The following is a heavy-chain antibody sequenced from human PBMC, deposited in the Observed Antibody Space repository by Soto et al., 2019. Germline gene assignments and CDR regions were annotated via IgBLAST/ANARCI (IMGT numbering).Heavy chain of an antibody. CDR2: IYYSGST. CDR1: GGAISRYY. J-gene: IGHJ4*02. Sequence: SGTLSLTCTVSGGAISRYYWSWIRQPPGKGLEWIGYIYYSGSTNYNPSLKSRVTISVDTSKNQFSLKLSSVTAADTAVYYCERSDARYWGQGTLVSVSS. V-gene: IGHV4-59*01. CDR3: ERSDARY. D-gene: IGHD2-2*01.